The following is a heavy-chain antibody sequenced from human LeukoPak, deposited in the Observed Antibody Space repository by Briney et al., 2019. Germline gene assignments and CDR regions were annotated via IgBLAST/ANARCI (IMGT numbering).Heavy chain of an antibody. Sequence: GGSLRLSCAASGFIFSSYSMNWIRQAPGKGLEWVSSISSSSSSYIYSADSLKGRFTISRDNSKNTLYLQMNSLRAADTAVYYCARDKGTSYLSSFDYWGQGTLVTVSS. CDR3: ARDKGTSYLSSFDY. CDR1: GFIFSSYS. D-gene: IGHD6-6*01. V-gene: IGHV3-21*01. CDR2: ISSSSSSYI. J-gene: IGHJ4*02.